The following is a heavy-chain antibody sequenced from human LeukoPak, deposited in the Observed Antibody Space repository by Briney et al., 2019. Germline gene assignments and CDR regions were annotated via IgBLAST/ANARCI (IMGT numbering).Heavy chain of an antibody. J-gene: IGHJ4*02. CDR3: AKVGDYGDYALDY. CDR1: GITFSSYA. CDR2: ISTNGGST. V-gene: IGHV3-64D*06. D-gene: IGHD4-17*01. Sequence: PGGSLRLSCSASGITFSSYAMHWVRQAPGKGLEYVSTISTNGGSTYYADSVKGRFTISRDNSKNTLYLRMSSLRAEDTAVYYCAKVGDYGDYALDYWGQGTLVTVSS.